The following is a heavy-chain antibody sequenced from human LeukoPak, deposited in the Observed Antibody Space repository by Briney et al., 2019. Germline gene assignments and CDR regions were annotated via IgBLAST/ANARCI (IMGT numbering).Heavy chain of an antibody. Sequence: SEILSLTCTVSGGSISSYYWSWIRQPPGKGLEWIGYIYYSGSTNYSPSLKSRVTISVDTSKNQFSLKLRSVTAADTAVYYCARHIAVAANFDYWGQGTLVTVSS. D-gene: IGHD6-19*01. CDR1: GGSISSYY. CDR2: IYYSGST. V-gene: IGHV4-59*01. CDR3: ARHIAVAANFDY. J-gene: IGHJ4*02.